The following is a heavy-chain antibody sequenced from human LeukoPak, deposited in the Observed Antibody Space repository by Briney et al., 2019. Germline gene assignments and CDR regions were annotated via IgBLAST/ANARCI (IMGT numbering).Heavy chain of an antibody. V-gene: IGHV1-2*02. CDR2: INPNSGGT. CDR1: GYTFTGYY. Sequence: ASVKVSCKASGYTFTGYYMHWVRQAPGQGLEWMGWINPNSGGTNYAQKFQGRVTMTRDTSISTAYMELSRLRSDDTAVYYCARERWQLELRGFDYWGQGTLVTVSS. D-gene: IGHD1-7*01. J-gene: IGHJ4*02. CDR3: ARERWQLELRGFDY.